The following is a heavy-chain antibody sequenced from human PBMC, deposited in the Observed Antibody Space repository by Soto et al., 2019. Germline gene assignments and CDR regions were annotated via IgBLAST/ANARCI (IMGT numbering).Heavy chain of an antibody. J-gene: IGHJ6*02. V-gene: IGHV3-30*18. D-gene: IGHD3-10*01. CDR2: LSYDGTYK. CDR3: AKDQAKYGSGYFYGMDV. CDR1: GFTFSIFG. Sequence: GGSLRLSCDASGFTFSIFGMHWVLQAPGKGLGWVAVLSYDGTYKYYADSVKGRFTISRDNSKNMLFLQMNSLRPDDTAVYYCAKDQAKYGSGYFYGMDVWGQGTAVTVSS.